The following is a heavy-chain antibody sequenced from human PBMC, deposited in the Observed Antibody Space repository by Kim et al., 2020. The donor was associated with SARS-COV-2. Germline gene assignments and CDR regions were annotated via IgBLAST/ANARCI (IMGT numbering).Heavy chain of an antibody. Sequence: GGSLRLSCATSGFTFSSYWMHWVRQAPGKGLVWVSRINTDGTTTNYVDSVKGRFSVSRDNAKNTLYLQMNSLRAEDTAVYYCARDHSPISHGFLGAWWG. V-gene: IGHV3-74*01. J-gene: IGHJ1*01. CDR2: INTDGTTT. CDR3: ARDHSPISHGFLGAW. CDR1: GFTFSSYW. D-gene: IGHD5-18*01.